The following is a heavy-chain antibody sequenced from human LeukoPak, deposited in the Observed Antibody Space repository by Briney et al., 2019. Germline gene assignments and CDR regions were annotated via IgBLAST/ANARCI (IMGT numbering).Heavy chain of an antibody. Sequence: PGGSLRLSCAASGFTFSSYSMNWVRQAPGKGLEWVSSISSSSSYIYYADSVKGRFTISRDNAKNSLYLQMNSLRAEDTAVYYCARDWHYYGSGRYLYYFDYWGQGTLVTVSS. J-gene: IGHJ4*02. V-gene: IGHV3-21*01. D-gene: IGHD3-10*01. CDR2: ISSSSSYI. CDR1: GFTFSSYS. CDR3: ARDWHYYGSGRYLYYFDY.